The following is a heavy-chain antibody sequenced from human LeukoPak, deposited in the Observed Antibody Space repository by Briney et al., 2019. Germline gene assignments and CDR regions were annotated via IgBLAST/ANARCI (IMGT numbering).Heavy chain of an antibody. CDR3: ARDPGYSGYDYGSY. CDR2: ISSSSSYI. CDR1: GFTFSSYS. J-gene: IGHJ4*02. V-gene: IGHV3-21*01. D-gene: IGHD5-12*01. Sequence: PGGSLRLSCAASGFTFSSYSMNWVRQAPGKGLEWVSSISSSSSYIYYADSVKGRFTISRDNTNNSLYLQMNSLRAEDTAVYYCARDPGYSGYDYGSYWGQGTLVTVSS.